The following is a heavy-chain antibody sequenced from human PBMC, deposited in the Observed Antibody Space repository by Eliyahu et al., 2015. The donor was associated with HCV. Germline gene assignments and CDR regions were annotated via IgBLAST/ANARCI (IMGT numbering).Heavy chain of an antibody. V-gene: IGHV3-66*02. D-gene: IGHD3-3*01. CDR2: IYSGGST. CDR3: ASTLGWEKLDAFDI. CDR1: GFTVSSNY. Sequence: EVQLVESGGGLVQPGGSLRXSCAASGFTVSSNYMSWVRQAPRKGLEWVSVIYSGGSTYYADSVKGRFTISRDNSKNTLYLQMNSLRAEDTAVYYCASTLGWEKLDAFDIWGQGTMVTVSS. J-gene: IGHJ3*02.